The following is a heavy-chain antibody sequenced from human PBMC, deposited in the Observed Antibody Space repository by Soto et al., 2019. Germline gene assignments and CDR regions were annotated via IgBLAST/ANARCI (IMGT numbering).Heavy chain of an antibody. V-gene: IGHV3-23*01. CDR2: ISGTGGST. D-gene: IGHD1-26*01. CDR3: AKDRGRGLYTGTYSAFDI. J-gene: IGHJ3*02. Sequence: EMQLLESGGGLVQPGGSLRLSCAASGFTFSSYAMSWVRQAPGKGLEWVSAISGTGGSTYYADSVKGRFTMSRDNSKNTLYLQMNSLSADDTAIYYYAKDRGRGLYTGTYSAFDIWGQGTMVTVS. CDR1: GFTFSSYA.